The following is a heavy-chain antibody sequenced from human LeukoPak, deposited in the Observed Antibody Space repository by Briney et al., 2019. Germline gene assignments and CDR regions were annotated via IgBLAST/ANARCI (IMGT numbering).Heavy chain of an antibody. CDR1: GFTFSSYS. Sequence: GGSLRLSCTASGFTFSSYSMNWVRQAPGKGLEWVSCINSSSGFIYYARSVKGGFTISRDNAQNSLYLQMNSLRVEDKAVYYCARDNRYGYSSSWYHLLQIDNWGQGTLVTVSS. D-gene: IGHD6-13*01. J-gene: IGHJ4*02. CDR3: ARDNRYGYSSSWYHLLQIDN. CDR2: INSSSGFI. V-gene: IGHV3-21*01.